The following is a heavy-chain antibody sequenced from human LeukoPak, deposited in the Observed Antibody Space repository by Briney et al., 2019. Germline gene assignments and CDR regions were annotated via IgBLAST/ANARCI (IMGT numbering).Heavy chain of an antibody. D-gene: IGHD1-26*01. V-gene: IGHV3-30-3*01. Sequence: GGSLRLSCAASGFTFGDYAMHWVRQAPGKGLEWVSVMSYDGSKIYYADSVKGRFTISRDNSKNTLYLQMGSLRAEDTAVYYCARGESYRFDYWGQGTLVTVSS. CDR2: MSYDGSKI. CDR3: ARGESYRFDY. J-gene: IGHJ4*02. CDR1: GFTFGDYA.